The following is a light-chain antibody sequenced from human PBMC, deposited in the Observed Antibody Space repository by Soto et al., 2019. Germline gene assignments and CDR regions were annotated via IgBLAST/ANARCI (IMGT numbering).Light chain of an antibody. CDR2: DVS. Sequence: QSALTQPRSVSASPGRSVTISCTGTSSDVGAYKYVSWYQQHPGRAPRLVLYDVSNRPSGVPDRISGSKSGNTASLTISGLQSEYEADYYCSSYAGNFRPVFGTGTKLTVL. J-gene: IGLJ1*01. CDR1: SSDVGAYKY. V-gene: IGLV2-11*01. CDR3: SSYAGNFRPV.